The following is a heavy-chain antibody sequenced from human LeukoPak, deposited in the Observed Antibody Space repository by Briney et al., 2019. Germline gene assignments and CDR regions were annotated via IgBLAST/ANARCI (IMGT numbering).Heavy chain of an antibody. CDR2: IYYSGST. CDR1: GGSISSYY. Sequence: PSETLSLTCTVSGGSISSYYWSWIRQPPGKGLEWIGYIYYSGSTNYNPSLKSRVTISVDTSKNQFSLKLSSVTAADTAVYYCARHVGSSSWSGIYYYYYYGMDVWAKGPRSPSP. V-gene: IGHV4-59*08. J-gene: IGHJ6*02. CDR3: ARHVGSSSWSGIYYYYYYGMDV. D-gene: IGHD6-13*01.